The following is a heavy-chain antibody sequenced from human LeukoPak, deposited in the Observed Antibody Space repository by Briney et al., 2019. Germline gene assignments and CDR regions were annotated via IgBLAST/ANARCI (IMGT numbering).Heavy chain of an antibody. CDR2: INHSGST. Sequence: SETLSLTCAVYGGSFSGYYWSWIRQPPGKGLEWIGEINHSGSTNYNPSLKSRVTISVDTSKNQFSLRLSSVTAADTAVYYCARGKWELRWLDYWGQGTLVTVSS. CDR3: ARGKWELRWLDY. D-gene: IGHD1-26*01. J-gene: IGHJ4*02. CDR1: GGSFSGYY. V-gene: IGHV4-34*01.